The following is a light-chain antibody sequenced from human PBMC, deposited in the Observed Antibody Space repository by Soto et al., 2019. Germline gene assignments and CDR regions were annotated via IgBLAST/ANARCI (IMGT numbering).Light chain of an antibody. CDR3: XXXXXXPLT. CDR2: WAS. Sequence: DIVMTQSPDSLAVSLGERATINCKSSQSVLYSSNNKNYLAWYQQKPGQPPKLLIYWASTRESGVPDRFSGSGSGTDFTLTISSLQAEDVAVXXXXXXXXXPLTFGGGTKVDIK. J-gene: IGKJ4*01. V-gene: IGKV4-1*01. CDR1: QSVLYSSNNKNY.